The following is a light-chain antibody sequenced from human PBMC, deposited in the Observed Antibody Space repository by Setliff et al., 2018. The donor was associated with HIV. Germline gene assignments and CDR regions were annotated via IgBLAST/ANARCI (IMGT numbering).Light chain of an antibody. CDR1: SNDIGSYNY. J-gene: IGLJ1*01. CDR3: GSFVTASTYL. CDR2: DVA. V-gene: IGLV2-14*03. Sequence: QSVLTQPASVSGSPGQSITISCNGTSNDIGSYNYVSWYQQHPGKAPKLVIYDVAQRPSGGSSRFSGSKSGDTASLTISGLQPEDEADYYCGSFVTASTYLFGTGTKVTVL.